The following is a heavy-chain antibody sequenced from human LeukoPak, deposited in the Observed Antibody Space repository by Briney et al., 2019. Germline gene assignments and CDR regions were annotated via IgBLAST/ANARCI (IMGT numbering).Heavy chain of an antibody. CDR2: IYTSGST. V-gene: IGHV4-4*07. D-gene: IGHD1-26*01. J-gene: IGHJ4*01. Sequence: SETLSLTCTVSGGSISSYYWSWIRQPAGKGLEWIGRIYTSGSTNHNPSLKSRVTISVDTSKNQFSLKLSSVTAADTAVYYCARDYKWELRYFDYWGHGTLVTVSP. CDR1: GGSISSYY. CDR3: ARDYKWELRYFDY.